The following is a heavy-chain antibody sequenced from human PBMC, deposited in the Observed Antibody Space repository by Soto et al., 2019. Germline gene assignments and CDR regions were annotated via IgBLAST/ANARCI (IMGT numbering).Heavy chain of an antibody. D-gene: IGHD1-26*01. J-gene: IGHJ5*02. Sequence: QLQLQESGPGLVKPSETLSLTCTVSGRSISTGADYWGWIRQPPGKGLEWIANIYYSGTPYYNPSLTSRVTISVDTSKNQFSLNLTSVTAADTAAYFCARQVNSGTYDHWGQGTLVTVSS. CDR1: GRSISTGADY. V-gene: IGHV4-39*01. CDR3: ARQVNSGTYDH. CDR2: IYYSGTP.